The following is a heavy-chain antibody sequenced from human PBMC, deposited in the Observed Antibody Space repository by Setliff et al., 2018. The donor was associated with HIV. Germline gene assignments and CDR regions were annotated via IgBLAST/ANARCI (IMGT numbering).Heavy chain of an antibody. CDR1: GFSFRTYN. J-gene: IGHJ6*02. D-gene: IGHD5-18*01. Sequence: GGSLRLSCAASGFSFRTYNMNWVRQAPGKGLEWVSYISSSGSTVYYADSAKGRFTISRDNAKNSLYLQMNSLRAEDTAVYYCAILDVDTTMVIYYGMDVWGQGTTVTVSS. CDR3: AILDVDTTMVIYYGMDV. CDR2: ISSSGSTV. V-gene: IGHV3-48*03.